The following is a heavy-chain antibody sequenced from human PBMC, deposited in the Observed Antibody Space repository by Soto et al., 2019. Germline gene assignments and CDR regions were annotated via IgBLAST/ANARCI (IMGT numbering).Heavy chain of an antibody. D-gene: IGHD2-21*02. J-gene: IGHJ4*02. V-gene: IGHV3-73*01. CDR3: TRTVVTAERFDY. Sequence: PGGSLRLSCAASGFTFSGSAMHWVRQASGKGLEWVGRIRSKANSYATAYAASVKGRFTISRDDSKNTAYLQMNSLKTEDTAVYYCTRTVVTAERFDYWGQGTLVTVSS. CDR2: IRSKANSYAT. CDR1: GFTFSGSA.